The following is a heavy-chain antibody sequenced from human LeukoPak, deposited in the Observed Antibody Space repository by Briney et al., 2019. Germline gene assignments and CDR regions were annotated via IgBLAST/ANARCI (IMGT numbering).Heavy chain of an antibody. J-gene: IGHJ4*02. V-gene: IGHV1-2*02. CDR1: GYTFTSYY. CDR2: INPNSGGT. CDR3: ARVLPGAYYDFWSGSEADYFDY. Sequence: ASVKVSCKASGYTFTSYYMHWVRQAPGQGLEWMGIINPNSGGTNYAQKFQGRVTMTRDTSISTAYMELSRLRSDDTAVYYCARVLPGAYYDFWSGSEADYFDYWGQGTLVTASS. D-gene: IGHD3-3*01.